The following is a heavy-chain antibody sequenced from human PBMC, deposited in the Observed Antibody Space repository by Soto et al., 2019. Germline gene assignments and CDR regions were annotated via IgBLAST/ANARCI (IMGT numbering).Heavy chain of an antibody. Sequence: QVQLVQSGAEVKKPGSSVKVSCEASGGTFSGHAISCVRQAPGQGPEWMGGLIPLFGTTQHAQNFQDRITITADKSTSTAYVELTSLRFEDTAIYYCARGPNRGYRFHSWVQGTLVTVSS. CDR2: LIPLFGTT. CDR3: ARGPNRGYRFHS. CDR1: GGTFSGHA. J-gene: IGHJ5*01. D-gene: IGHD2-15*01. V-gene: IGHV1-69*06.